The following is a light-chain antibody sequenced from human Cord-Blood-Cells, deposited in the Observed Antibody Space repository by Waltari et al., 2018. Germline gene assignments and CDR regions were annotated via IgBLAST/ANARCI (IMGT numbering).Light chain of an antibody. J-gene: IGLJ2*01. CDR1: KLGDKY. Sequence: SYEMTQPPSVSVSPGQTASITCSGDKLGDKYACWYQQKPGQSPVLVIHQDSKRPSGIPERFSGSNSGNTATLTISGTQAMDGADYYCQAWDSSTVVFGGGTKLTVL. CDR3: QAWDSSTVV. CDR2: QDS. V-gene: IGLV3-1*01.